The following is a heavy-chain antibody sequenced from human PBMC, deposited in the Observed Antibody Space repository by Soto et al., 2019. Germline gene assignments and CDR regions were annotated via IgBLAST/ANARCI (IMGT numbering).Heavy chain of an antibody. CDR2: ISHDATYK. D-gene: IGHD1-26*01. Sequence: QVQLVESGGGVVQPGRSLRLSCAASGFTYRNYAMHWVRQAPGKGLEWVAVISHDATYKYYADPLKGRFTISRDNSKNTLSLQMSSLRAEDTAVYYCAKDLGGTTMTPGDAFDIWGQGTIVTVSS. CDR1: GFTYRNYA. J-gene: IGHJ3*02. CDR3: AKDLGGTTMTPGDAFDI. V-gene: IGHV3-30-3*01.